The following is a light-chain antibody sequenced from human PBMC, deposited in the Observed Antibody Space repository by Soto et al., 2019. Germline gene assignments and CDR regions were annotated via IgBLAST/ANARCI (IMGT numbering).Light chain of an antibody. J-gene: IGLJ3*02. CDR3: SSYTSSSTSLLV. CDR1: SSDVGGYNY. CDR2: DVS. Sequence: QSALTQPASVSGSPGQSITISCTGTSSDVGGYNYVSWYQQHPGKAPKLMIYDVSNRPSGVSNRFSGSKSGNTASLTIPGLQAEDETDYYCSSYTSSSTSLLVFGGGTKVTVL. V-gene: IGLV2-14*01.